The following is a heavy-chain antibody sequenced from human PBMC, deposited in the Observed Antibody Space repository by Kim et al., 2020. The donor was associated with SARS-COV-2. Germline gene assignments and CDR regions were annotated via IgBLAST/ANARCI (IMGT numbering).Heavy chain of an antibody. V-gene: IGHV3-23*01. CDR1: GFTFSSYA. Sequence: GGSLRLSCAASGFTFSSYAMSWVRQAPGKGLEWVSAISGSGGSTYYADSVKGRFTISRDNSKNTLYLQMNSLRAEDTAVYYCAKDRGFGRWLRPNFDYWGQGTLVTVSS. CDR3: AKDRGFGRWLRPNFDY. J-gene: IGHJ4*02. D-gene: IGHD5-12*01. CDR2: ISGSGGST.